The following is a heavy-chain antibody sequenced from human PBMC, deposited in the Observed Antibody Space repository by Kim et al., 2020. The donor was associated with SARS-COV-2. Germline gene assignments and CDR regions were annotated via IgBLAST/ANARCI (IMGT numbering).Heavy chain of an antibody. Sequence: SETLSLTCTVSGGSISSYYWSWIRQPPGKGLEWIGYIYYSGSTNYNPSLKSRVTISVDTSKNQFSLKLSSVTAADTAVYYCARANRGEYFDYWGQGTLVTVSS. CDR2: IYYSGST. D-gene: IGHD3-10*01. CDR3: ARANRGEYFDY. V-gene: IGHV4-59*01. J-gene: IGHJ4*02. CDR1: GGSISSYY.